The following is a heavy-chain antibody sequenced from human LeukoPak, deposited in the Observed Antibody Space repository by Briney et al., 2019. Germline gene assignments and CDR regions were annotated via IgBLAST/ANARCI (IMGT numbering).Heavy chain of an antibody. CDR3: ARDGYCSGGSCYSADY. Sequence: ASVKVSCKASGYTFTGYYMHWVRQAPGQGLEWMGWINPNSGGTNYAQKFQGRVTMTREPSISTAYMELSRLRSDDTAVYYCARDGYCSGGSCYSADYWGQGTLVTVSS. CDR2: INPNSGGT. D-gene: IGHD2-15*01. J-gene: IGHJ4*02. CDR1: GYTFTGYY. V-gene: IGHV1-2*02.